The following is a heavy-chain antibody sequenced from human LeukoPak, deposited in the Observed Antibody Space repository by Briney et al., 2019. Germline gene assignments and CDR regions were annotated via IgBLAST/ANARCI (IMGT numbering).Heavy chain of an antibody. V-gene: IGHV4-59*01. D-gene: IGHD2-2*01. CDR1: GGSISTYY. J-gene: IGHJ6*03. Sequence: SETLSLTCTVSGGSISTYYWSWIRQPPGKGLEWIGFIYYTGSTNYNPSLKSRVTMSVDTSKNQFSLKLNSVTAADTAVYYCAKDRCCSSTSCRGCYYYYYYMDVWGKGTTVTVSS. CDR3: AKDRCCSSTSCRGCYYYYYYMDV. CDR2: IYYTGST.